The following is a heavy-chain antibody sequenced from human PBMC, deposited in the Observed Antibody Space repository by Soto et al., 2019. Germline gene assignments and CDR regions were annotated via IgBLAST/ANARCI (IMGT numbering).Heavy chain of an antibody. CDR3: ARGLGLYYFDY. D-gene: IGHD1-26*01. Sequence: QVQLVQSGAEVKKPGASVKVSCKASGYTFTSYAMHWVRQAPDKRLGGMGGINAGNGNTKYSQKFQGRLTLTXXTSASTAYMELSSLRSEDTAVYYCARGLGLYYFDYWGQGTLVTVSS. J-gene: IGHJ4*02. CDR1: GYTFTSYA. CDR2: INAGNGNT. V-gene: IGHV1-3*01.